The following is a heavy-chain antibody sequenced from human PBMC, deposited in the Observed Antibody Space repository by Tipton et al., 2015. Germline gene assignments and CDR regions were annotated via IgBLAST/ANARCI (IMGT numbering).Heavy chain of an antibody. CDR1: GFTFSNYG. CDR3: ARFTYFDL. V-gene: IGHV3-30*03. CDR2: ISYDGSNK. Sequence: SLRLSCAASGFTFSNYGMHWVRQAPGKGLEWVAVISYDGSNKYYADSVKGRFTISRDNSKNTLYLQMNSLRAEDTAVYYCARFTYFDLWGRGTLVSVSS. J-gene: IGHJ2*01.